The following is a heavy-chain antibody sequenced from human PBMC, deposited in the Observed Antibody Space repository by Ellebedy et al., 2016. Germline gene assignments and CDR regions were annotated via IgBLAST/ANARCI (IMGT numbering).Heavy chain of an antibody. V-gene: IGHV3-7*03. J-gene: IGHJ4*01. Sequence: GESLKISCVASGFSFSSYWISWVRQAPGKGLEWVGHLSEDGTRQDYVDSVKGRFTVSRDNAKNSLYLQMNSLRVEDTAVYYCAREIPAGTTLFDHWGHGTLVTVSS. CDR1: GFSFSSYW. CDR2: LSEDGTRQ. D-gene: IGHD1-1*01. CDR3: AREIPAGTTLFDH.